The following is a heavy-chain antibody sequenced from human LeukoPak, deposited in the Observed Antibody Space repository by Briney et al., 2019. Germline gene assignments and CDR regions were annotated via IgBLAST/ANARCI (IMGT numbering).Heavy chain of an antibody. D-gene: IGHD6-25*01. J-gene: IGHJ6*03. CDR3: AKDPVAAAGTFYYMAV. CDR2: IWYNGGRT. V-gene: IGHV3-30*02. Sequence: PGGPLRLACVASGFTFSNYGMYWVRQAPGKGLEWVAYIWYNGGRTYYTDSAKGRFTISRDNSKNTLYLEMSSLRAGDTAVYYCAKDPVAAAGTFYYMAVWGKGTTVTVSS. CDR1: GFTFSNYG.